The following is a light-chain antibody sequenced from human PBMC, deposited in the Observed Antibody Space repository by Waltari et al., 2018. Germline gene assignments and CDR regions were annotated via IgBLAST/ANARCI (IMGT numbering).Light chain of an antibody. J-gene: IGLJ3*02. Sequence: QSVMNQPPSASGTPGQRVPIACSGTSSNIGNNHVSLYQQLPGAAPKLLIYRNNQRPSGVPDRFSVSKSGTSASLAISGLRSEDEADYYCGGWDDSLNGWVFGGGTKLTVL. CDR3: GGWDDSLNGWV. CDR1: SSNIGNNH. CDR2: RNN. V-gene: IGLV1-47*01.